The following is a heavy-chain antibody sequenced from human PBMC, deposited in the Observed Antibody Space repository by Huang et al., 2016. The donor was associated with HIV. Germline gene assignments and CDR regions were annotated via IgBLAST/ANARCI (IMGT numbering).Heavy chain of an antibody. CDR3: ATSYGYFPH. V-gene: IGHV3-48*02. D-gene: IGHD5-18*01. CDR2: IKNNGSKI. Sequence: EVQLVESGGGLVQPGGSLTLSCAASGFTLRAYSMNWVRQTRGKGLEWVSYIKNNGSKIFYAESVKGRFTISRDNAKNSLYLQMNSLRDDDTAVFYCATSYGYFPHWGQGTLVTVSS. J-gene: IGHJ1*01. CDR1: GFTLRAYS.